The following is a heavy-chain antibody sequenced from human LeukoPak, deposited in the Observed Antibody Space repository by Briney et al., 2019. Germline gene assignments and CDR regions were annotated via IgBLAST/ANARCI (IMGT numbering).Heavy chain of an antibody. CDR2: ITSGSGSNV. V-gene: IGHV3-23*01. D-gene: IGHD6-13*01. CDR1: GFTFSSHA. J-gene: IGHJ4*02. CDR3: ARHGSWSFDY. Sequence: GGSLRLSCAASGFTFSSHAMSWVRQAPGKGLEWVSAITSGSGSNVYYTGSLKGRFTISRDNSKNTLYLQMNSLRAEDTAVYYCARHGSWSFDYWGQGTLVTVSA.